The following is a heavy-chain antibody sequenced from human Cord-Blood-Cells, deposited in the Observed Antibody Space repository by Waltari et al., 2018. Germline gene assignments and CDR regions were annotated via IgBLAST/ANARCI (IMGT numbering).Heavy chain of an antibody. Sequence: QVQLVESGGGVVQPGRSLRLSCAASGITFSSYAMHWVRQAPGKGLEWVAVISYDGSNKYYADSVKGRFTISRDNSKNTLYLQMNSLRAEDTAVYYCAREIIAAFDYWGQGTLVTVSS. J-gene: IGHJ4*02. D-gene: IGHD6-13*01. CDR3: AREIIAAFDY. CDR2: ISYDGSNK. CDR1: GITFSSYA. V-gene: IGHV3-30-3*01.